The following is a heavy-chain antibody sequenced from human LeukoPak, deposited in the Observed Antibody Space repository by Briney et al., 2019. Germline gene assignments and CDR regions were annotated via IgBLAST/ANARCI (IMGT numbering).Heavy chain of an antibody. Sequence: SVKVSCEASGGTFSSYAISWVRQAPGQGLEWMGGIIPIFGTANYAQKFQGRVTITTDESTSTAYMELSSLRSEDTAVYYCARGRAADHYYYYYMDVWGKGTTVTVSS. CDR2: IIPIFGTA. J-gene: IGHJ6*03. CDR1: GGTFSSYA. D-gene: IGHD2-15*01. V-gene: IGHV1-69*05. CDR3: ARGRAADHYYYYYMDV.